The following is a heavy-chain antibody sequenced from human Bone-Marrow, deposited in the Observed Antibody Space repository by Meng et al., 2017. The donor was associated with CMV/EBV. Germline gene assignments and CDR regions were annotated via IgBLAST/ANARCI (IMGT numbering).Heavy chain of an antibody. CDR3: AREGIEDGFGEEMGFDP. J-gene: IGHJ5*02. V-gene: IGHV1-2*02. CDR2: INPKSGGT. CDR1: GYTFSGYY. Sequence: ASVKVSCKASGYTFSGYYMHWVRQAPGQGLEWMGWINPKSGGTNLAQKFQGRVTMTRDTSISTAYMELSRLRSDDTAVYYCAREGIEDGFGEEMGFDPWGQGTRVTGSS. D-gene: IGHD3-10*01.